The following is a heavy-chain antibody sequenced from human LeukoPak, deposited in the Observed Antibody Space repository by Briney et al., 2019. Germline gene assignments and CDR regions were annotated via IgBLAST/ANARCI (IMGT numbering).Heavy chain of an antibody. CDR3: ARDTKVYGYQTLFFYGDYGWYFDL. Sequence: GGSLRLSCAASGFTFSSYWMSWVRQAPGKGLEWVANIKQDGSEKYYVDSVKGRFTISRDNAKNSLYLQMNSLRAEDTAVYYCARDTKVYGYQTLFFYGDYGWYFDLWGRGTLVTVSS. J-gene: IGHJ2*01. D-gene: IGHD4-17*01. CDR2: IKQDGSEK. V-gene: IGHV3-7*01. CDR1: GFTFSSYW.